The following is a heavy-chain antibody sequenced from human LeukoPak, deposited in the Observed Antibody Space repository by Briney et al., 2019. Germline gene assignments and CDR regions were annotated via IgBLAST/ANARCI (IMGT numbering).Heavy chain of an antibody. Sequence: GWSLRLSCAASGFTFSSYAMSWVRQAPGKGLEWVSAISGSGGSTYYADSVKGRFTISRDNSKNTLYLQMNSLRAEDTAVYYCFSGRRRHTIFPLDYWGQGTLVTVSS. CDR1: GFTFSSYA. CDR3: FSGRRRHTIFPLDY. D-gene: IGHD3-9*01. J-gene: IGHJ4*02. V-gene: IGHV3-23*01. CDR2: ISGSGGST.